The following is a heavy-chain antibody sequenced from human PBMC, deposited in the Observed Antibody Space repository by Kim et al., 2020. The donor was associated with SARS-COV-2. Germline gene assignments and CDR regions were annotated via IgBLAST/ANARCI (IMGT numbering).Heavy chain of an antibody. CDR1: GGSISSSSYY. J-gene: IGHJ6*03. Sequence: SETLSLTCTVSGGSISSSSYYWGWIRQPPGKGLEWIGSIYYSGSTYYNPSLKSRVTISVDTSKNLFSLKLSSVTAADTAVYSCASIPDYYDSSGYTTYYYYYMDVWGKGTTVTVSS. D-gene: IGHD3-22*01. CDR2: IYYSGST. V-gene: IGHV4-39*01. CDR3: ASIPDYYDSSGYTTYYYYYMDV.